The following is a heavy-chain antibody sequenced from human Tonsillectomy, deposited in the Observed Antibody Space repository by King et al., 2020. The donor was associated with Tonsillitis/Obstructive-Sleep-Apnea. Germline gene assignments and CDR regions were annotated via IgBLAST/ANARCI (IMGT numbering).Heavy chain of an antibody. CDR2: ISGDGGST. CDR3: AKDIGESLAGAEYFQS. J-gene: IGHJ1*01. V-gene: IGHV3-43*02. CDR1: GFTFDDYA. D-gene: IGHD6-19*01. Sequence: VQLVESGGGVVQPGGSLRLSCAASGFTFDDYAMHWVRQAPGKGLEWVSLISGDGGSTYYADSVKGRFTISRDNSKNSLYLQMNSLRTEDTALYYYAKDIGESLAGAEYFQSWGQGTLVIVSS.